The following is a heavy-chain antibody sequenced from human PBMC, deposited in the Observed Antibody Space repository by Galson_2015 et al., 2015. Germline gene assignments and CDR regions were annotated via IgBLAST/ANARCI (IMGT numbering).Heavy chain of an antibody. CDR1: GASIRTSSSY. J-gene: IGHJ4*02. CDR3: ATLDAKYFYDSSGYSQLTF. Sequence: LSLTCTVSGASIRTSSSYWGWIRQPPGKGLEWIASINYSGNTYSNPSLKSRVTIVVDTSKNQFSLNLTSVTAADTAVYYCATLDAKYFYDSSGYSQLTFWGQGTLVTVSS. CDR2: INYSGNT. V-gene: IGHV4-39*01. D-gene: IGHD3-22*01.